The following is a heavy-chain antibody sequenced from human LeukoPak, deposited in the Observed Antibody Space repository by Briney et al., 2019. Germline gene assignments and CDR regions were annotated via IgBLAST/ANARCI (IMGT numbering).Heavy chain of an antibody. J-gene: IGHJ6*03. D-gene: IGHD1-26*01. Sequence: SETLSLTCTVSGGSISSHYWSWIRQPPGKGLEWIGYIYYSGSTNYNPSLKSRVTISVDTSKNQFSLKLSSVTAADTVVYYCARERGGTYRYYMDVWGKGTTVTVSS. V-gene: IGHV4-59*11. CDR2: IYYSGST. CDR3: ARERGGTYRYYMDV. CDR1: GGSISSHY.